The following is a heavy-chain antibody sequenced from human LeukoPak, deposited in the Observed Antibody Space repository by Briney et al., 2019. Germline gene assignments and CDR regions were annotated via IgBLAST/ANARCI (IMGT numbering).Heavy chain of an antibody. CDR1: GFTVSSNY. V-gene: IGHV3-66*01. J-gene: IGHJ4*02. D-gene: IGHD4-17*01. Sequence: GGSLRLSCAASGFTVSSNYMSWVRRAPGKGLEWVSVIYSGGSTYYADSVKGRFTISRDNSKNTLYLQMNSLRAEDTAVYYCAREGTAYGDYVFDYWGQGTLVTVSS. CDR3: AREGTAYGDYVFDY. CDR2: IYSGGST.